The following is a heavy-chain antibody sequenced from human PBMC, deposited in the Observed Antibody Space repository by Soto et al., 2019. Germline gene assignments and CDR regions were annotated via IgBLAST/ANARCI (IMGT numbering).Heavy chain of an antibody. CDR2: ISSSSSYI. CDR3: ARGEGYRSSSGSFALDI. V-gene: IGHV3-21*01. D-gene: IGHD6-6*01. Sequence: EVQLVESGGGLVKPGGSLRLSCAASGFTFSSYSMNWVRQAPGKGLEWVSSISSSSSYIYYADSVKGRFTMSRDDAKNTLYLQMNSLRAEDKAVYSCARGEGYRSSSGSFALDIWGQGTMVTVPS. CDR1: GFTFSSYS. J-gene: IGHJ3*02.